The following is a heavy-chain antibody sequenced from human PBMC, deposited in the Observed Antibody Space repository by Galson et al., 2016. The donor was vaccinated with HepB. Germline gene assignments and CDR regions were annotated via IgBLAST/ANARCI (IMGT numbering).Heavy chain of an antibody. CDR2: INWNGGTT. CDR3: AKSSGYYFVDSFIM. V-gene: IGHV3-20*04. Sequence: SLSLSCAAAGFTVDDYGMTWARHVAGKGLEWVSGINWNGGTTNYCDSVKGRFTLSRDYHKNSLYLQMNSLRAGDTALYYCAKSSGYYFVDSFIMWGKGTTVTVSS. J-gene: IGHJ3*02. D-gene: IGHD3-22*01. CDR1: GFTVDDYG.